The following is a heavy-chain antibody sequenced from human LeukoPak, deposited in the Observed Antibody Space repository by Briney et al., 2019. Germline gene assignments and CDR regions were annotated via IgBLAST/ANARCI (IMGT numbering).Heavy chain of an antibody. J-gene: IGHJ4*02. CDR3: ARVRGSGWSLYYIDC. CDR1: GFTFSSYG. CDR2: ISSSSSTI. V-gene: IGHV3-48*04. D-gene: IGHD6-19*01. Sequence: GGSLRLSCAASGFTFSSYGMNWVRQAPGKGLEWVSYISSSSSTIYYADSVKGRFTISRDDAKSSLYLQVNSLRAEDTAVYYCARVRGSGWSLYYIDCWGQGTLVTVSS.